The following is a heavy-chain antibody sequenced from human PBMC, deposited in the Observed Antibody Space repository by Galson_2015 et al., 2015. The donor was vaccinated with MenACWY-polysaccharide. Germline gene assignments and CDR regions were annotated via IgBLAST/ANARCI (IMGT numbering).Heavy chain of an antibody. D-gene: IGHD3-10*01. Sequence: SLRLSCAASGFTFSSYRMNWVRQAPGKGLEWVSSISSSSRYIYYADSVKGRFTISRDNAKNSLYLQMNSLRAEDTAVYYCARVPIMVDGSGYYYYYGMDVWGQGTTVTVSS. V-gene: IGHV3-21*01. CDR2: ISSSSRYI. CDR1: GFTFSSYR. CDR3: ARVPIMVDGSGYYYYYGMDV. J-gene: IGHJ6*02.